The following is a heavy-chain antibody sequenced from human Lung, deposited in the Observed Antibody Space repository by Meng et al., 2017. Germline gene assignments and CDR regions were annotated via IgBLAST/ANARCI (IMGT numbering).Heavy chain of an antibody. D-gene: IGHD4-11*01. CDR3: ARGPTTMAHDFDY. Sequence: SETLSLTCVVSGGSFSDYYWSWIRQPPGKGLEWIGEINHSGSTNYNPSLESRATISGDTSQNNLSLKLSYVTAADSAVYYCARGPTTMAHDFDYWGQGTLVTVSS. V-gene: IGHV4-34*01. CDR2: INHSGST. J-gene: IGHJ4*02. CDR1: GGSFSDYY.